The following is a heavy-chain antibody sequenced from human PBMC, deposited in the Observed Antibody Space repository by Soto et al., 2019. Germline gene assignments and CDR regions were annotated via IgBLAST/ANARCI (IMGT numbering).Heavy chain of an antibody. V-gene: IGHV1-69*06. CDR1: GGTFSSYA. J-gene: IGHJ3*02. D-gene: IGHD6-19*01. CDR3: ARDQQVGIAVAEPGGVFDI. Sequence: SVKVSCKASGGTFSSYAISWVRQAPGQRLEWMGGIIPIFGTANYAQKFQGRVTITADKSTSTAYMELSSLRSEDTAVYYCARDQQVGIAVAEPGGVFDIWGQGTMVTVSS. CDR2: IIPIFGTA.